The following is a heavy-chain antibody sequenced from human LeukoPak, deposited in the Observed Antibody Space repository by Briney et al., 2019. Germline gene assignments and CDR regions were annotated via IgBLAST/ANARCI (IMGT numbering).Heavy chain of an antibody. J-gene: IGHJ4*02. D-gene: IGHD3-10*01. V-gene: IGHV3-48*02. CDR3: ARGTMVN. CDR2: ISSSNSAI. Sequence: GGSLRLSCAASGFSFTSDSMNWVRQAPGKGLEWISYISSSNSAIYYAASVKGRFTISRDNAENSLYLQMNNLRDEDTAVYYCARGTMVNWGQGTLVTVSS. CDR1: GFSFTSDS.